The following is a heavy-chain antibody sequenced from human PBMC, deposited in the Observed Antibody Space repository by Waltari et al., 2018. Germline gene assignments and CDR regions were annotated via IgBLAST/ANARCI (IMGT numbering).Heavy chain of an antibody. CDR1: GGSISSGSYY. D-gene: IGHD3-10*01. CDR2: IYTSGST. CDR3: ARDTNYYGSGSYDY. Sequence: QVQLQESGPGLVKPSQTLSLTCTVSGGSISSGSYYWSWIRQPAGKGLEWIGRIYTSGSTNYNPALKVRVTISVDTAKNQFSLKLSSVTAADTAVYYCARDTNYYGSGSYDYWGQGTLVTVSS. V-gene: IGHV4-61*02. J-gene: IGHJ4*02.